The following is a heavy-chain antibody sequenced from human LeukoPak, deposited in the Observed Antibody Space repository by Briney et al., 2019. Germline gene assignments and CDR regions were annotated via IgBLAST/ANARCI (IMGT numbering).Heavy chain of an antibody. CDR1: GGSTRNSNYF. V-gene: IGHV4-39*02. J-gene: IGHJ4*02. CDR2: IYYSGSA. CDR3: ATEDVVVPTAAQRPLDY. Sequence: SETLSLTCTVSGGSTRNSNYFWGWIRQPPGKGLEWIGSIYYSGSAYYNPSLKSRVTISMDTSKNEFSLKLSSVTAADTAVYYCATEDVVVPTAAQRPLDYWGQGTLVTVSS. D-gene: IGHD2-2*01.